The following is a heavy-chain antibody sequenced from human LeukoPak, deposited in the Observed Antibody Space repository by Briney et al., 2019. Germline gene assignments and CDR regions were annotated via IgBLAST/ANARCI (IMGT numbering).Heavy chain of an antibody. D-gene: IGHD6-13*01. CDR3: ARAFAGSLDY. Sequence: GGSLRLSGAASGFTFSSFAMSWVRQARGKGLEWVSAISGSGGSTYYADSVKGRFTISRDNSKNTLYLQMNSLRAEDTAVYYCARAFAGSLDYWGQGTLVTVSS. CDR2: ISGSGGST. CDR1: GFTFSSFA. J-gene: IGHJ4*02. V-gene: IGHV3-23*01.